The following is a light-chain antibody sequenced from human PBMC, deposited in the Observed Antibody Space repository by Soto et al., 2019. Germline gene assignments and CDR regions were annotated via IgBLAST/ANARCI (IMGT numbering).Light chain of an antibody. Sequence: QSALTQPASVSGSPGQSITISCTGTSSDVGTYKHVSWYQQHPGKAPKLMIYEGSKRPSGVSNRFSGSKSGNTASLTVSGLQAEDEADYYCSSYAGSNNFVFGTGTKVTVL. J-gene: IGLJ1*01. CDR1: SSDVGTYKH. CDR3: SSYAGSNNFV. V-gene: IGLV2-14*02. CDR2: EGS.